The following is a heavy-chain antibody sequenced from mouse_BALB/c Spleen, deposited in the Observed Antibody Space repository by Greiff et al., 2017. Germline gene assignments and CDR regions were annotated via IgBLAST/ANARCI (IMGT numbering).Heavy chain of an antibody. J-gene: IGHJ4*01. V-gene: IGHV1-14*01. CDR3: ARSRNGNYAYAMDY. CDR1: GYTFTSYV. D-gene: IGHD2-1*01. Sequence: EVQLQQSGPELVKPGASVKMSCKASGYTFTSYVMHWVKRKPGQGLEWIGYINPYNDGTKYNEKFKGKATLTSDKSSSTAYMELSSLTSEDSAVYYCARSRNGNYAYAMDYWGQGTSVTVSS. CDR2: INPYNDGT.